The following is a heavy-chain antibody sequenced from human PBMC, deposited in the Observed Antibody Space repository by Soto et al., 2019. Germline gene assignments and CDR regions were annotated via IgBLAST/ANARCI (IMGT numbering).Heavy chain of an antibody. J-gene: IGHJ6*02. CDR2: TYQSGSA. V-gene: IGHV4-30-2*06. CDR1: GGSISSGGYS. Sequence: SETLSLTCTVSGGSISSGGYSWTWIRQSPGKGLEWIGYTYQSGSAYYNPSLKSRVTISVDRSKNQFPLNLTSVTAADTAVYYCARDYYGMDVWGQGTTVTVSS. CDR3: ARDYYGMDV.